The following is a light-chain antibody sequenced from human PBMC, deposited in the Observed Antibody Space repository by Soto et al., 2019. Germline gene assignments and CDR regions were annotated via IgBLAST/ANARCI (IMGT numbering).Light chain of an antibody. Sequence: EIVLTQSPGTLSLSPGERATLSCRASQSVSSAYLAWYQQKPGQAPRLLISGASSRATGIPDRFSGSGSGTDFTLTICRLEPEDLAVYFCQHYGGSPPITFGQGTRLDIK. V-gene: IGKV3-20*01. CDR1: QSVSSAY. CDR2: GAS. CDR3: QHYGGSPPIT. J-gene: IGKJ5*01.